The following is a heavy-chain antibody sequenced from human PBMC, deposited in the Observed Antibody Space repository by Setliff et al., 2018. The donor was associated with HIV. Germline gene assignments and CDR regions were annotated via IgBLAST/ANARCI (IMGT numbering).Heavy chain of an antibody. CDR2: ISGSGGST. CDR1: GXTRXXXA. J-gene: IGHJ5*02. Sequence: XLXXAAXGXTRXXXAXXXXRQAPGKGLEWVSAISGSGGSTYYADXXXXRFTISRDNSKNTLYLQMNSLRAEDTAXYYCAKMSIAASNWFDPWGQGTLVTVSS. V-gene: IGHV3-23*01. CDR3: AKMSIAASNWFDP. D-gene: IGHD6-6*01.